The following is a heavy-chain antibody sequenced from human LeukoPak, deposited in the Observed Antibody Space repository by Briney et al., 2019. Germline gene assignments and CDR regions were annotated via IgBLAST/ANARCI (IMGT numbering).Heavy chain of an antibody. CDR1: GFPFSSFW. CDR2: INGDGFST. Sequence: GGSLRLSCAASGFPFSSFWIHWVRQVPGKGLVWVSRINGDGFSTSYADSVKGRFTISRDNAKNTLYLQMNSLRAEDTAVYYCARGTSGGYFDHWGQGTLVTVST. D-gene: IGHD1-26*01. J-gene: IGHJ4*02. CDR3: ARGTSGGYFDH. V-gene: IGHV3-74*01.